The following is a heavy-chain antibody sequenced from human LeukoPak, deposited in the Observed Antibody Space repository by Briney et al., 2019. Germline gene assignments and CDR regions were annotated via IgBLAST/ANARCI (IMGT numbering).Heavy chain of an antibody. CDR3: AKDQYAEGLQNPFFDY. V-gene: IGHV3-23*01. CDR2: ISGSGGST. J-gene: IGHJ4*02. Sequence: GGSLRLSCAASGFTFRSYAMSWVRQAPGKGLEWVSAISGSGGSTYYAGSVKGRFTISRDNSKNTLYLQMNSLRAEDTAVYYCAKDQYAEGLQNPFFDYWGQGTLVTVSS. D-gene: IGHD4-11*01. CDR1: GFTFRSYA.